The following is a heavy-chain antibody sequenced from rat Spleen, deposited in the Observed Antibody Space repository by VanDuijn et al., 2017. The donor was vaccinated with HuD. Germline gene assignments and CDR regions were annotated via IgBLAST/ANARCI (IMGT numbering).Heavy chain of an antibody. CDR1: GFTFSDYG. D-gene: IGHD1-12*02. Sequence: EVQLVESGGGLVQPGRSLKLSCAASGFTFSDYGMAWVRQAPTKGLEWVATITSGGNNIYYRDSVKGRFTGSRDNAKSILYLQMNSLRSEYTATYYCARSMADDGSYYWGQGVMVTVSS. CDR2: ITSGGNNI. V-gene: IGHV5-29*01. CDR3: ARSMADDGSYY. J-gene: IGHJ2*01.